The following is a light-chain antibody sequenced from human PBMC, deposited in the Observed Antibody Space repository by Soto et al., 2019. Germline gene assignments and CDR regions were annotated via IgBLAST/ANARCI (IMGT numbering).Light chain of an antibody. CDR3: HQYGRSRFT. CDR2: GAS. J-gene: IGKJ3*01. V-gene: IGKV3-20*01. CDR1: QSITNSY. Sequence: EVVLTQSPGTLSLSPGERATLSCRASQSITNSYLAWYQQKPGQAPRLLVYGASSRATGIPDRFSGSGSGTDFALTISRLAPEDFAVYYCHQYGRSRFTFGPGTKVDIK.